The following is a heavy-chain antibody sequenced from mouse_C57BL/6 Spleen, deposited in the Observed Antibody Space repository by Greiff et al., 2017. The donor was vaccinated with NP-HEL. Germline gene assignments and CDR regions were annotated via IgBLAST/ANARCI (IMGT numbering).Heavy chain of an antibody. CDR2: IRNKANGYTK. Sequence: EVKLMESGGGLVQPGGSLSLSCAASGFTFTDYYMSWVRQPPGKALEWLGFIRNKANGYTKEYSASVKGRFTISRDNSQSILYLQMNALRAYDTATYYCTSYYGSSYFDYWGQGTTLTVSS. CDR3: TSYYGSSYFDY. V-gene: IGHV7-3*01. CDR1: GFTFTDYY. D-gene: IGHD1-1*01. J-gene: IGHJ2*01.